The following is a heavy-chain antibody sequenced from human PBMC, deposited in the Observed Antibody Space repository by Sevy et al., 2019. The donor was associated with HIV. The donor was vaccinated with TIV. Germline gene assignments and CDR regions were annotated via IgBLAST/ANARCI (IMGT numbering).Heavy chain of an antibody. V-gene: IGHV3-11*06. Sequence: VGSLRLSCAVSGFTFSDYYMSWIRQAPGKGLEWVSDISSGSTYTKYADSVKGRFTISRDNAKNSLYLQMNSLRVEDTAVYYCSRDRRNYAGQYFDYWGQGTLVTVSS. CDR2: ISSGSTYT. CDR3: SRDRRNYAGQYFDY. J-gene: IGHJ4*02. CDR1: GFTFSDYY. D-gene: IGHD1-7*01.